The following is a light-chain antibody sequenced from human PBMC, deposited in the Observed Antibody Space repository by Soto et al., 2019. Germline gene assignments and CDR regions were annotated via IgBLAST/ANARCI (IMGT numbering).Light chain of an antibody. Sequence: EIVLTQSPGTLSLSPGERATLSCRASQSVSSSYLAWYQQKPGQAPRLLIYGASSRATGITDRFSGSGSGTDFTLNISRLEPEDFAVYYCQQYGSSMYTFGQGTKLEIK. CDR3: QQYGSSMYT. CDR1: QSVSSSY. V-gene: IGKV3-20*01. CDR2: GAS. J-gene: IGKJ2*01.